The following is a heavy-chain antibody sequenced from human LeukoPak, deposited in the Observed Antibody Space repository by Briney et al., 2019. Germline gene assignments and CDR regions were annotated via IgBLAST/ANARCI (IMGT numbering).Heavy chain of an antibody. CDR3: ARGPRYYDILTGNGRFDY. Sequence: SETLSLTCTVSGGSISSGSHYWSWIRQPAGKGLEWIGRIYTSGSTNYNPSLKSRVTISVDTSKNQFSLKLSSVTAADTAVYYCARGPRYYDILTGNGRFDYWGQGTLVTVSS. D-gene: IGHD3-9*01. CDR1: GGSISSGSHY. CDR2: IYTSGST. J-gene: IGHJ4*02. V-gene: IGHV4-61*02.